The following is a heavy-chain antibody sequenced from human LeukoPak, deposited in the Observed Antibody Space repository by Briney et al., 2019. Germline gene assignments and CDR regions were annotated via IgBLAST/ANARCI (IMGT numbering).Heavy chain of an antibody. CDR3: ARVSSNWYYDY. CDR1: GYTLTNYY. V-gene: IGHV1-46*01. J-gene: IGHJ4*02. CDR2: INPSGGST. Sequence: ASVKVSCKASGYTLTNYYMDWVRQAPGQGLEWMGIINPSGGSTSYALNFQGRITMTRDTSTSTVYMELSSLRSEDTAVYFCARVSSNWYYDYWGQGTLVTVSS. D-gene: IGHD6-13*01.